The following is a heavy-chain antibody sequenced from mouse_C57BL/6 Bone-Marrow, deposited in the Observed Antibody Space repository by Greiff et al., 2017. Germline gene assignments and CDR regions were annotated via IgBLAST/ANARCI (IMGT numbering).Heavy chain of an antibody. D-gene: IGHD1-1*01. Sequence: EVQGVESGGGLVKPGGSLKLSCAASGFTFSDYGMHWVRQAPEKGLEWVAYISSGSSTIYYADTVKGRFTISRDNAKNTLFLQMTSLRSEDTAMYYCAIITTVVAPYYFDYWGQGTTLTVSS. J-gene: IGHJ2*01. CDR1: GFTFSDYG. CDR3: AIITTVVAPYYFDY. V-gene: IGHV5-17*01. CDR2: ISSGSSTI.